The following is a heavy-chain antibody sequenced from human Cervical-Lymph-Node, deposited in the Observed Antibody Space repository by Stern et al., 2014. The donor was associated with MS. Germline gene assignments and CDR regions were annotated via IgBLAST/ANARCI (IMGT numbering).Heavy chain of an antibody. Sequence: VQLVESGGGVVQPGRSLRLSCAASGFTFSSHGMHWVRQAPGKGLEWVALIWYDGSNKYYADSVKGRFTISRDNSQNTLYLQMNSLRVEDTAVYYCARAATARRGSSGYAYWGQGTLVTVS. CDR3: ARAATARRGSSGYAY. CDR1: GFTFSSHG. CDR2: IWYDGSNK. D-gene: IGHD5-12*01. J-gene: IGHJ4*02. V-gene: IGHV3-33*01.